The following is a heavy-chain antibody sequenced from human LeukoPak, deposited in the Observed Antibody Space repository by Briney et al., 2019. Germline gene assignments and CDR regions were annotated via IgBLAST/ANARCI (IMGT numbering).Heavy chain of an antibody. CDR1: GGSISSSSYY. J-gene: IGHJ5*02. CDR3: ARHESGSSDPYNWFDP. D-gene: IGHD6-6*01. CDR2: IYYSGST. Sequence: SETLSLTCTVSGGSISSSSYYWGWIRQPPGKGLEWIGSIYYSGSTYYNPSLKSRVTLTVDTSKNQFSLKLSSVTAADTAVYYCARHESGSSDPYNWFDPWGQGTLVTVSS. V-gene: IGHV4-39*01.